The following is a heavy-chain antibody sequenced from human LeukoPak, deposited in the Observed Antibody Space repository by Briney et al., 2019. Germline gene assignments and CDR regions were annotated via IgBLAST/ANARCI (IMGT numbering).Heavy chain of an antibody. V-gene: IGHV4-31*03. CDR2: IFYSGST. CDR3: ARRSVLLWFGELLYEYYFDY. J-gene: IGHJ4*02. CDR1: GVSISSGGYY. Sequence: SETLSLTCTVSGVSISSGGYYWSWIRQHPGKGLGWIGYIFYSGSTYYNPSLKSRVTISVDTSKNQFSLKLSSVTAADTAVYYCARRSVLLWFGELLYEYYFDYWGQGTLVTVSS. D-gene: IGHD3-10*01.